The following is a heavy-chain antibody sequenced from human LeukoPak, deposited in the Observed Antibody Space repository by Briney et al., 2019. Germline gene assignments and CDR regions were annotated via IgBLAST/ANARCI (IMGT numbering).Heavy chain of an antibody. V-gene: IGHV3-30*18. CDR2: ISNDGSNK. J-gene: IGHJ4*02. D-gene: IGHD3-22*01. Sequence: GGSLRLSCAASGFTFSSYGIHWVRQAPGKGLEWVAVISNDGSNKYYADSVKGRFTISRDNSKNTLYLQMNSLRAEDTAVYYCANENYYDSSAYLDYWGQGTLVTVS. CDR3: ANENYYDSSAYLDY. CDR1: GFTFSSYG.